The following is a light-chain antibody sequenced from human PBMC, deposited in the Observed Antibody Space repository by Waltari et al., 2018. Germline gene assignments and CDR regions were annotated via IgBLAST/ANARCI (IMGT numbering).Light chain of an antibody. CDR3: QQYDKWLRYS. J-gene: IGKJ2*01. Sequence: IVMTQSPATLSVSPGERATLSCRASQSISTNLVWFQEKPGQAPRLLIYGASTRATGVPARFSGSGSGTYFTLVISSLQSEDFAVYYCQQYDKWLRYSFGQGTKLEIK. V-gene: IGKV3-15*01. CDR2: GAS. CDR1: QSISTN.